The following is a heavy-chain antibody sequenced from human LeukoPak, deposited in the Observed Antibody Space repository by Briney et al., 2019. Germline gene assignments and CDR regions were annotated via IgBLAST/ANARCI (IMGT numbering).Heavy chain of an antibody. J-gene: IGHJ6*03. CDR1: GFTFSSYS. CDR2: ISSNGGST. D-gene: IGHD3-3*01. CDR3: ARVGTIFGVPTYYYYMDV. V-gene: IGHV3-64*01. Sequence: GGSLRLSCAASGFTFSSYSMNWVRQAPGKGLEYVSAISSNGGSTYYANSVKGRFTISRDNSKNTLYLQMGSLRAEDMAVYYCARVGTIFGVPTYYYYMDVWGKGTTVTVSS.